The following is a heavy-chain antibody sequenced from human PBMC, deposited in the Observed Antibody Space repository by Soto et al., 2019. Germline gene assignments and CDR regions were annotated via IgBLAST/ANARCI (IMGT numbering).Heavy chain of an antibody. J-gene: IGHJ5*02. CDR1: GYTFTSYD. Sequence: QVQLVQSGAEVKKPGASVKVSCKASGYTFTSYDINWVRLATGQGLEWMGWMNPNSGNTAYAQKIRGRVTMTRTTSISTAYMQLSSLRSEDTAVYYCARLKQDYAVAWGQGTLVTVSS. V-gene: IGHV1-8*01. CDR2: MNPNSGNT. D-gene: IGHD3-16*01. CDR3: ARLKQDYAVA.